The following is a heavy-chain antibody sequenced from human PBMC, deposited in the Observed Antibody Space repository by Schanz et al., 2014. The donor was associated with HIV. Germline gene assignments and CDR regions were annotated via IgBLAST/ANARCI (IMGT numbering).Heavy chain of an antibody. J-gene: IGHJ6*02. CDR2: INPNSGDT. CDR1: GYTFTNYA. D-gene: IGHD6-6*01. Sequence: QVQLVQSGSEVGKPGASVKVSCKASGYTFTNYAFAWVRQAPGQGLEWMGWINPNSGDTDYAQKFQGRVTMTRDTSISTAYMELSRLRSDDTAVYYCAREGTAARQFYYYGMDVWGQGTTVIVSS. V-gene: IGHV1-2*02. CDR3: AREGTAARQFYYYGMDV.